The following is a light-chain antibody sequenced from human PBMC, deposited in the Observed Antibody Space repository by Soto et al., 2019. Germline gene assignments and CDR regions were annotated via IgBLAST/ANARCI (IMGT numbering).Light chain of an antibody. J-gene: IGKJ2*01. Sequence: DIQMTQSPSTLSASVGDRVIITCRASQSISSWLAWYQQKPGKAPSLLIYDASTLESGVPSRFSGSGSGTEFTLTISSLQPDDFATYYCQQYKTYPTFGQGTKLEIK. CDR3: QQYKTYPT. V-gene: IGKV1-5*01. CDR1: QSISSW. CDR2: DAS.